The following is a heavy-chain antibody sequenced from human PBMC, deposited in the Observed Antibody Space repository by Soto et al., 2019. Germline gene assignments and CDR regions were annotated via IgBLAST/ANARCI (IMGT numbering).Heavy chain of an antibody. CDR3: GHLKTDTEVTPAPPLFDS. J-gene: IGHJ4*02. CDR2: LSHSGRT. V-gene: IGHV4-38-2*01. CDR1: GFSISSDSY. D-gene: IGHD2-2*01. Sequence: SETLSLTCAVSGFSISSDSYWGWMRQSPGKGLEWIGTLSHSGRTFYNPSLKSRVTISADTTKNQFSLSLTSVTAAGTAVYYCGHLKTDTEVTPAPPLFDSWGQGTLVTVSS.